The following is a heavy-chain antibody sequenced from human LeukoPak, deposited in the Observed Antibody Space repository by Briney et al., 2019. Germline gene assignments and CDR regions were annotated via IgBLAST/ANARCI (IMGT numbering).Heavy chain of an antibody. D-gene: IGHD6-13*01. V-gene: IGHV3-30*02. CDR3: AKDVHNSSWPGDSFDM. Sequence: GGSLRLSCAASGFTFSSYGMHWVRQAPGMGLEWVAFITYDGSNKYYADSLKGRFTISRDNSKNTLYLQMNSLRAEDTAVYYCAKDVHNSSWPGDSFDMWGQGTMVTVSS. J-gene: IGHJ3*02. CDR2: ITYDGSNK. CDR1: GFTFSSYG.